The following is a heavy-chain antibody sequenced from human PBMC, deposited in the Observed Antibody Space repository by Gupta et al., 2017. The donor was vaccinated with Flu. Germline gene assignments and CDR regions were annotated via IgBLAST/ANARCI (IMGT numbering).Heavy chain of an antibody. V-gene: IGHV1-2*06. D-gene: IGHD1-26*01. CDR3: ARRVVGVRPYAFDV. CDR2: VNPDSGGT. J-gene: IGHJ3*01. CDR1: AYTFTDDH. Sequence: QVLLVESGAEMKQPGASVKVSCKRSAYTFTDDHIPWARPAPGQGRDRPGRVNPDSGGTSYSQKFQGRVTMTIDTSITTAYMDLSSLRVDDTAVYYCARRVVGVRPYAFDVWGQGTMVAVSS.